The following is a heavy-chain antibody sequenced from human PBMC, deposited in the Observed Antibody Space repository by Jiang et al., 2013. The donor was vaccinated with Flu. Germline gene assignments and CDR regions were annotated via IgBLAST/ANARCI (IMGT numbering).Heavy chain of an antibody. CDR1: GGSISSGGYY. J-gene: IGHJ6*02. Sequence: SLTCTVSGGSISSGGYYWTWIRQHPGKGLEWIGYIYYSGITYYNPSLKSRVTISVDTSKNQFSLKLNSVTAADTAVYYCASYGDYESDYYYGLDVWGRGTTVTVSS. V-gene: IGHV4-31*03. CDR2: IYYSGIT. CDR3: ASYGDYESDYYYGLDV. D-gene: IGHD4-17*01.